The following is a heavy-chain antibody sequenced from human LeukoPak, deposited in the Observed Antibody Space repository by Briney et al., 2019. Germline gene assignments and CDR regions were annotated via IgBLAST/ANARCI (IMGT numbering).Heavy chain of an antibody. J-gene: IGHJ5*02. D-gene: IGHD1-26*01. Sequence: GGSLRLSCAASGFTFDDYGMSWVRQAPGKGLEWVSGINWNGGSTGYADSVKGRFTISRDNAKNSLYLQMNSLRAEDTALYCCARERASGSYLWFDPWGQGTLVTVSS. CDR2: INWNGGST. V-gene: IGHV3-20*04. CDR3: ARERASGSYLWFDP. CDR1: GFTFDDYG.